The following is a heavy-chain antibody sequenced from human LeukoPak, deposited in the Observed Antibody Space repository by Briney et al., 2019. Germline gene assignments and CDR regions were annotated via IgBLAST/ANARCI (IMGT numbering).Heavy chain of an antibody. J-gene: IGHJ4*02. CDR2: ISSSSSYI. Sequence: PGGSLRLSCAASGFTSSSYGMNWVRQAPGKGLEWVSSISSSSSYIYCADSVKARFTISRDNAKNSLYLQMNSLRAEDTAVYYCARDPHYYDSSGYAFDYWGQGTLVTVSS. CDR1: GFTSSSYG. V-gene: IGHV3-21*01. D-gene: IGHD3-22*01. CDR3: ARDPHYYDSSGYAFDY.